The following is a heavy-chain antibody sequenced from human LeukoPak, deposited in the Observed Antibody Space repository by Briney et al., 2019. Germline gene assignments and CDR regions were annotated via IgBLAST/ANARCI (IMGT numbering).Heavy chain of an antibody. Sequence: SVKVSCKASGYTFTSYYMHWVRQAPGQGLEWMGRIIPILGIANYAQKFQGRVTITADKSTSTAYMELSSLRSEDTAVYYCAREGAHYYDSSGPNWFDPWGQGTLVTVSS. CDR2: IIPILGIA. CDR3: AREGAHYYDSSGPNWFDP. D-gene: IGHD3-22*01. CDR1: GYTFTSYY. V-gene: IGHV1-69*04. J-gene: IGHJ5*02.